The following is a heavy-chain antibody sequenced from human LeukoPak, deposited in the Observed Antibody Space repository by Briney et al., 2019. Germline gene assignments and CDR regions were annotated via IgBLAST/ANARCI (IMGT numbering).Heavy chain of an antibody. CDR2: IYHSGST. CDR3: ARDANIAAAGFPMKLTNDY. Sequence: PSETLSLTCTVSGYSISSGYYWDWIRQPPGKGLEWIGSIYHSGSTYYNPSLKSRVTISVDTSKNQFSLKLSSVTAADTAVYYCARDANIAAAGFPMKLTNDYWGQGTLVTVSS. V-gene: IGHV4-38-2*02. J-gene: IGHJ4*02. CDR1: GYSISSGYY. D-gene: IGHD6-13*01.